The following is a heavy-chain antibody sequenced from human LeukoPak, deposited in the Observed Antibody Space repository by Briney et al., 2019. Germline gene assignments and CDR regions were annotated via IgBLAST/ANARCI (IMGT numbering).Heavy chain of an antibody. CDR1: GFTSSDHY. CDR3: ATSNSNGLSLFDY. CDR2: IRNKVNSYTT. D-gene: IGHD6-25*01. J-gene: IGHJ4*02. V-gene: IGHV3-72*01. Sequence: PGGSLRLSCVVSGFTSSDHYIDWARLAPGKGLEWVGRIRNKVNSYTTEYAASVKDRFTISRDDSKNSVWLQMNSLKTEDSAVYYCATSNSNGLSLFDYWGQGTLVTVSS.